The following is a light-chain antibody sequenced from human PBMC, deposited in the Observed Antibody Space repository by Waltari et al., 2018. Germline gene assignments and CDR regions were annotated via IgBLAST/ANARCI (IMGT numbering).Light chain of an antibody. CDR1: QSVRSNY. J-gene: IGKJ2*01. V-gene: IGKV3-20*01. Sequence: EIVLTQSPGTLSLSPGERATLSCRASQSVRSNYLAWYQQKPGQAPSLLIYGASSRATGIPDRFSGSGSGTDFTLTISRLEPEDFAVFYCQQYDTSPYTFGQGTKLDIK. CDR3: QQYDTSPYT. CDR2: GAS.